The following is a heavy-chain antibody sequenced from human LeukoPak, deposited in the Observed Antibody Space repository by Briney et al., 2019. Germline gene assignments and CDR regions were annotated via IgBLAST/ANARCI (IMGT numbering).Heavy chain of an antibody. Sequence: GGSLRRSCAASGFTFSSYWMSWVRQAPGKGLEWVANIKQDGSEKYYVDSVKGRFTISRDNAKNSLYLQMSSLRAEDTAVYYCAREDSTREYNWFDPWGQGTLVTVSS. V-gene: IGHV3-7*01. D-gene: IGHD2-2*01. CDR1: GFTFSSYW. CDR3: AREDSTREYNWFDP. CDR2: IKQDGSEK. J-gene: IGHJ5*02.